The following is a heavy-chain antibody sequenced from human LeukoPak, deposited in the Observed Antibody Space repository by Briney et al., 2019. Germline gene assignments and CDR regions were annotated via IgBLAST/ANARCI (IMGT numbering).Heavy chain of an antibody. CDR3: AKFAPYCSGGSCYSGDY. Sequence: GGSLRLSCAASGFTFSSYAMSWVRRAPGKGLEWVSAISGSGGSTYYADSVKGRFTISRDNSKNTLYLQMNSLRAEDTAVYYCAKFAPYCSGGSCYSGDYWGQGTLVTVSS. J-gene: IGHJ4*02. D-gene: IGHD2-15*01. V-gene: IGHV3-23*01. CDR2: ISGSGGST. CDR1: GFTFSSYA.